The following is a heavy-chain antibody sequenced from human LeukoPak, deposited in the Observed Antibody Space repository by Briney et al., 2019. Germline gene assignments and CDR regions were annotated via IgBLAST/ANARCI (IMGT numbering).Heavy chain of an antibody. V-gene: IGHV3-7*01. CDR1: GFTFSSYW. CDR2: IKEDGSAK. Sequence: GGSLTLSCAAPGFTFSSYWMSWVRQAPGKGLEWVANIKEDGSAKYYVDSVKGRFTISRDNAKNSLYLQMNNLSAEDTAVYYCVRDSPGYGAYDFDWGQGTLVTVSS. CDR3: VRDSPGYGAYDFD. J-gene: IGHJ4*02. D-gene: IGHD5-12*01.